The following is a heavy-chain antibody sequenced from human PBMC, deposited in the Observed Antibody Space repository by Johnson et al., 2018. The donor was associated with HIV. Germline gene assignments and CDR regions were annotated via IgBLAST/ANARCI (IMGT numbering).Heavy chain of an antibody. CDR2: VKSKTDGGTT. D-gene: IGHD2-21*01. CDR3: TTDGMWWRTAFDI. CDR1: GFTLTDHY. J-gene: IGHJ3*02. V-gene: IGHV3-15*01. Sequence: VQLVESGGGLVQPGGSLRLSCVGSGFTLTDHYMDWVRQAPGKGLEWVGRVKSKTDGGTTDYAAPVKGRFTISRDDSKNMLYRQLNSLKTEDTAVYYCTTDGMWWRTAFDIWGQGTMVTVSS.